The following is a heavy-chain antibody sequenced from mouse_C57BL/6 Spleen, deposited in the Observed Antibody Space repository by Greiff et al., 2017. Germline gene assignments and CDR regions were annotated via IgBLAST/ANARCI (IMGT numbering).Heavy chain of an antibody. CDR3: ARSVYYSNYVGFAY. CDR2: INPNNGGT. D-gene: IGHD2-5*01. J-gene: IGHJ3*01. V-gene: IGHV1-18*01. Sequence: EVQLQQSGPELVKPGASVKIPCKASGYTFTDYNMDWVKQSHGKSLEWIGDINPNNGGTIYNQKFKGKATLTVDKSSSTAYMELRSLTSEDTAVYYCARSVYYSNYVGFAYWGQGTLVTVS. CDR1: GYTFTDYN.